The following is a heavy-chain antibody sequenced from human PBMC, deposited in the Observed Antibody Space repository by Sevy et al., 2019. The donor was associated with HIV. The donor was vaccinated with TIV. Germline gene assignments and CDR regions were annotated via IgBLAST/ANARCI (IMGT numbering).Heavy chain of an antibody. V-gene: IGHV3-7*01. J-gene: IGHJ3*02. CDR1: GFTFSSYW. CDR3: ARERWDFWSGYWRDAFDI. D-gene: IGHD3-3*01. CDR2: IKQDGSEK. Sequence: GGSLRLSCAASGFTFSSYWMSWVRQAPGKGLEWVANIKQDGSEKYYVDSVKGRFTISRDNAKNSLYLQMNGLRAEDTAVYYCARERWDFWSGYWRDAFDIWGQGTMVTVSS.